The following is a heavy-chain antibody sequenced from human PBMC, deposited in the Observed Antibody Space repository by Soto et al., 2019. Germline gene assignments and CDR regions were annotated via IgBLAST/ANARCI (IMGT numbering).Heavy chain of an antibody. CDR2: TYYNSAWYT. CDR3: ARGAVLVGAFDI. J-gene: IGHJ3*02. Sequence: PSQPLSLTCVISGDIVSSNTATWNWVRQSPSRGLEWLGRTYYNSAWYTDYGLSVKSRMIIISDTSNNQFSLKLSSVTAADTAVYYCARGAVLVGAFDIWGQGTMVTVSS. CDR1: GDIVSSNTAT. V-gene: IGHV6-1*01. D-gene: IGHD3-22*01.